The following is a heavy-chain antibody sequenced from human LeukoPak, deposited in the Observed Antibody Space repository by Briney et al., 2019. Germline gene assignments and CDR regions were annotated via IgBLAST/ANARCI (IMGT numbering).Heavy chain of an antibody. J-gene: IGHJ5*02. D-gene: IGHD3-10*01. CDR1: GGTFNSYA. V-gene: IGHV1-69*05. CDR3: ARARGSGSYPFDP. CDR2: SIPIFGTA. Sequence: SVKVSCKASGGTFNSYAISWVRQAPGQGLEWMGGSIPIFGTANYAQKFQGRVTINTDESTSTDYMELSSLRSEDTAVYYCARARGSGSYPFDPWGQGTLVTVSS.